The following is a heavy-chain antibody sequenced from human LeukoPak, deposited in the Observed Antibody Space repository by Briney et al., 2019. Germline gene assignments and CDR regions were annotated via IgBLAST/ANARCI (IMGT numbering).Heavy chain of an antibody. CDR3: ARGSRIFGVVIMYNWFDP. CDR1: GCTFTGYY. J-gene: IGHJ5*02. CDR2: INPNSGGT. Sequence: ASVKVSCKASGCTFTGYYMHWVRQAPGQGLEWMGWINPNSGGTNYAQKFQGWVTMTRDTSISTAYMELSRLRSDDTAVYYCARGSRIFGVVIMYNWFDPWGQGTLVTVSS. V-gene: IGHV1-2*04. D-gene: IGHD3-3*01.